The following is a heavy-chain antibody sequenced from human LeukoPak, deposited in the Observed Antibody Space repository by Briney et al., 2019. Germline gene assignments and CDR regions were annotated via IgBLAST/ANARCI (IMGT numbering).Heavy chain of an antibody. D-gene: IGHD2/OR15-2a*01. V-gene: IGHV3-23*01. CDR3: ARPSVRVAETAADH. Sequence: GGSLRLSCAASGFTLSKFDMYWVRQAPGKGLECVSVISRSGSGDNTYHADSVKGRFTISRDNSRNTLYLQMDSLRAEDTAVYFCARPSVRVAETAADHWGQGTRVTVSS. CDR1: GFTLSKFD. CDR2: ISRSGSGDNT. J-gene: IGHJ4*02.